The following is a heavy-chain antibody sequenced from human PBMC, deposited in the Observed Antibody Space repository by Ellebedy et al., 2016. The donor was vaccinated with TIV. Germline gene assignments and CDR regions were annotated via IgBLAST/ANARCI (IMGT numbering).Heavy chain of an antibody. CDR3: ARLVGDYVWGSYRSWFDP. CDR1: GGSFSGYY. Sequence: MPSETLSLTCAVYGGSFSGYYWSWIRQPPGKGLEWIGEINHSGSTNYNPSLKSRVTISVDTSKNQFSLKLSSVTAADTAVYYCARLVGDYVWGSYRSWFDPWGQGTLVTVSS. V-gene: IGHV4-34*01. D-gene: IGHD3-16*02. CDR2: INHSGST. J-gene: IGHJ5*02.